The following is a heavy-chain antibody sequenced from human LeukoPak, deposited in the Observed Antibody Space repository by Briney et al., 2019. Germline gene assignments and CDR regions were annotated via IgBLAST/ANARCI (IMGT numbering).Heavy chain of an antibody. CDR2: IYPGDSDT. J-gene: IGHJ3*02. D-gene: IGHD3-3*01. CDR1: GYSFTSYW. V-gene: IGHV5-51*01. CDR3: ARRLYDFWSGPRVAFDI. Sequence: GESLKISCKGSGYSFTSYWIGWVRQMPGKGLEWMGIIYPGDSDTRYSPSFQGQVTISADKSISTAYLQWSSLKASDTAMYYCARRLYDFWSGPRVAFDIWGQGTMVTVSS.